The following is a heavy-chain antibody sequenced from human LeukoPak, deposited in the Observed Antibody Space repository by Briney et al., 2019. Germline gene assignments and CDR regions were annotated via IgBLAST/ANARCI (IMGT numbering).Heavy chain of an antibody. V-gene: IGHV1-2*06. Sequence: GASVKVSCKASGYTFTAYYLYWVQQAPGQGLEWMGRINPNSGGTDYAQKFQGRVTMTRDTSISTAYMELSSLRSVDTAVYYCAIGMAAAGTFEYWGQGTLVTVSS. CDR2: INPNSGGT. CDR3: AIGMAAAGTFEY. D-gene: IGHD6-13*01. CDR1: GYTFTAYY. J-gene: IGHJ4*02.